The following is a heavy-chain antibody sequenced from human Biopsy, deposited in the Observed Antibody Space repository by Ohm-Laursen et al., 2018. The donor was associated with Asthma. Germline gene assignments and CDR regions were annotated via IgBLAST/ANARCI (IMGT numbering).Heavy chain of an antibody. V-gene: IGHV1-3*01. Sequence: VASVKVSCKASGYTFISYAIHWVRQAPGQRLEWMGWINAGNGNTKYSQKFQGRVTITWDTSASTAYMELSSLRSEDTAVYYCARTYYDFLTGQVNDVFAIWGQGTMVTVSS. CDR3: ARTYYDFLTGQVNDVFAI. D-gene: IGHD3-9*01. CDR2: INAGNGNT. J-gene: IGHJ3*02. CDR1: GYTFISYA.